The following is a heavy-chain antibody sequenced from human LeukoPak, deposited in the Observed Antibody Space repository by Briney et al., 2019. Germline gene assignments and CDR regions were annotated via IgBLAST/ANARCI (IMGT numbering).Heavy chain of an antibody. CDR2: INHSGST. D-gene: IGHD2-2*01. J-gene: IGHJ5*02. Sequence: SETLSLTCAVYGGSFSGYYWSWIRQPPGKGLEWIGEINHSGSTNYNPSLKSRVTISVDTSKNQFSLKLSSVTAADTAVYYCARGSTSSIHGGWFDPWGQGTLVTVSS. CDR1: GGSFSGYY. CDR3: ARGSTSSIHGGWFDP. V-gene: IGHV4-34*01.